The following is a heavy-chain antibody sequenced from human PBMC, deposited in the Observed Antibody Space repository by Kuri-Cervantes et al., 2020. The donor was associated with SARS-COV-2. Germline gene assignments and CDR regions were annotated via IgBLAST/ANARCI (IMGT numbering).Heavy chain of an antibody. J-gene: IGHJ4*02. CDR3: ARGYRYNLPYFDY. Sequence: GGSLRLSCAASGFTFSAYNMNWVRQAPGKGLEWVSFISSGSTTKYYADSVKGRFTISRDNAKNSLYLQMNSLRAEDTAVYYCARGYRYNLPYFDYWGQGTLVTVSS. CDR1: GFTFSAYN. CDR2: ISSGSTTK. V-gene: IGHV3-48*04. D-gene: IGHD1-1*01.